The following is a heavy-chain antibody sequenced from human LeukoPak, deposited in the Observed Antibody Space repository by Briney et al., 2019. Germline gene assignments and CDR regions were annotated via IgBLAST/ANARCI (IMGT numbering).Heavy chain of an antibody. Sequence: ASVKVSCKASGYTFTSYDINWVRQATGQGLEWMEWINLNSGNTGYAQKFQGRVTMTRNTSISTAYMELSSLRSEDTAVYYCARGQYYYDSSGYYYRNPWGQGTLVTVSS. CDR2: INLNSGNT. V-gene: IGHV1-8*01. D-gene: IGHD3-22*01. J-gene: IGHJ5*02. CDR1: GYTFTSYD. CDR3: ARGQYYYDSSGYYYRNP.